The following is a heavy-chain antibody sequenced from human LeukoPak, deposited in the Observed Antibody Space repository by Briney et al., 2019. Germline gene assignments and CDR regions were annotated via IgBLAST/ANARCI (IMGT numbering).Heavy chain of an antibody. J-gene: IGHJ4*02. V-gene: IGHV1-18*01. D-gene: IGHD1-26*01. CDR1: GYTFTRYV. CDR3: ATHSGSYRGHFGY. CDR2: ISGYNGNT. Sequence: ASVKVSCKASGYTFTRYVISWVRRAPGQGLEWIGWISGYNGNTKYAQKLQGRVTMSTDTSTNTAYMELRSLRSDDTAVYYCATHSGSYRGHFGYWGQGTLVTVSS.